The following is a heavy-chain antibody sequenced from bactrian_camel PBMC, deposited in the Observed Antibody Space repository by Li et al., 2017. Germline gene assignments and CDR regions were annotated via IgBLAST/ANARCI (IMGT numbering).Heavy chain of an antibody. V-gene: IGHV3S6*01. J-gene: IGHJ4*01. Sequence: HVQLVESGGGSVRAGGSLRLSCALSGYSDTTFCMAWFRQIPGKAREKVAGIDSDGTTIYYAPAVKGRATISRDNAKSTLYLRLNSLKTEDTAMYYCAANFGPYCSGPYLARRANFLGQGTQV. CDR2: IDSDGTTI. D-gene: IGHD2*01. CDR1: GYSDTTFC.